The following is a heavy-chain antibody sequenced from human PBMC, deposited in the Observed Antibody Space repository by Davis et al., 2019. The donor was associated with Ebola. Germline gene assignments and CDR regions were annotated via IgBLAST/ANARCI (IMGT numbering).Heavy chain of an antibody. V-gene: IGHV4-4*02. D-gene: IGHD3-22*01. J-gene: IGHJ4*02. CDR2: IYHSGST. CDR3: ARGLSYYYDSSGYYAHYYFDY. Sequence: MPSETLSLTCAVSGGSISSSNWWSRVRQPPGKGLEWIGEIYHSGSTNYNPSLKSRVTISVDKSKNQFSLKLSSVTAADTAVYYCARGLSYYYDSSGYYAHYYFDYWGQGTLVTVSS. CDR1: GGSISSSNW.